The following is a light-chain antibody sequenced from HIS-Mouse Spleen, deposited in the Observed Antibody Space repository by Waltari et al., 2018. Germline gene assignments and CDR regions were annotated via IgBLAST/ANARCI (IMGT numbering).Light chain of an antibody. CDR3: YSTDSSGNHRV. V-gene: IGLV3-10*01. J-gene: IGLJ2*01. Sequence: YDLPHPPPVQGPPDQRARTPCPGIAFPNKLPYWYQQKSGQAPVLVIYEDSKRPSGIPERFSGSSSGTMATLTISGAQVEDEADYYCYSTDSSGNHRVFGGGTKLTVL. CDR2: EDS. CDR1: AFPNKL.